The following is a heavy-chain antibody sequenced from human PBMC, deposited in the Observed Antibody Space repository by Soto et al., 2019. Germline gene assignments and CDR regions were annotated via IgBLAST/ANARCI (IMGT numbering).Heavy chain of an antibody. CDR2: INPNSGGT. CDR3: ASRIAVGDYFDY. V-gene: IGHV1-2*02. CDR1: GYTFTGYY. D-gene: IGHD6-19*01. J-gene: IGHJ4*02. Sequence: GASVKVSCKASGYTFTGYYMHWVRQSPGQGLEWMGCINPNSGGTNYAQKFQGRVTMTRDTSISTAYMEMSRLRSDDTAVYYCASRIAVGDYFDYWGQGTLVTVSS.